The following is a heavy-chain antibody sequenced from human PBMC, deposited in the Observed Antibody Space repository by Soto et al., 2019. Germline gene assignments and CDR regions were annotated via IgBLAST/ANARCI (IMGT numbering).Heavy chain of an antibody. CDR1: GYSFTNYW. V-gene: IGHV5-51*01. CDR2: IYPRDSDT. J-gene: IGHJ4*02. D-gene: IGHD1-20*01. CDR3: ANLEITGTVIDY. Sequence: PGESLKISCKGSGYSFTNYWIAWVRQMPGKGLDWMGIIYPRDSDTRYSPSFQGQVTISADKSISTAYLQWSSLQASDTAMYYCANLEITGTVIDYWGQGTPVTVSS.